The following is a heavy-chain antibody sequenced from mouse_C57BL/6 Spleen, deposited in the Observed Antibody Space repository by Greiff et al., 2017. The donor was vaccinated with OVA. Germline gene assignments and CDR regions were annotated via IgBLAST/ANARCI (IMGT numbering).Heavy chain of an antibody. Sequence: VQLQQSGPGLVAPSQSLSITCTVSGFSLTSYGVHWVRQPPGKGLEWLVVIWSDGSTTYNSALKSRLSISKDNSKSQVFLKMNSLQTEDTAMYYCARQKLGRGAMDYWGQGTSVTVSS. V-gene: IGHV2-6-1*01. CDR3: ARQKLGRGAMDY. CDR1: GFSLTSYG. D-gene: IGHD4-1*01. CDR2: IWSDGST. J-gene: IGHJ4*01.